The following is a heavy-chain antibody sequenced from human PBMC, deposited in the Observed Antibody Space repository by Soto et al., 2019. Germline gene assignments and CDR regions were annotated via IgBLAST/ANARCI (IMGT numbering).Heavy chain of an antibody. J-gene: IGHJ4*02. D-gene: IGHD2-15*01. Sequence: QVQLVESGGGVVQPGRSLRLSCAASGFTFSSYGMHWVRQAPGKGLEWVAVIWYDGSNKYYADSVKGRFTISRDNSKNTLYLQMNSLRAEDTVVYYCARERGVVVAATRYFDSWGQGTLDTVSS. CDR3: ARERGVVVAATRYFDS. V-gene: IGHV3-33*01. CDR2: IWYDGSNK. CDR1: GFTFSSYG.